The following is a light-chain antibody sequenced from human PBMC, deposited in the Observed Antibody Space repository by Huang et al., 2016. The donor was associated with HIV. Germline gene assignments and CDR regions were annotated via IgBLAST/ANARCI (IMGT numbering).Light chain of an antibody. V-gene: IGKV3-11*01. J-gene: IGKJ1*01. CDR3: QQRNNWPRT. CDR1: QSVSSY. Sequence: EIVLTQSPATLSLSPGERATLTCRASQSVSSYLAWFQQKRGQAPRLLIYDACNRAPVSPDRFSGSGSGTDFTLTISNVEPEDFAVYYCQQRNNWPRTFGQGTKVEI. CDR2: DAC.